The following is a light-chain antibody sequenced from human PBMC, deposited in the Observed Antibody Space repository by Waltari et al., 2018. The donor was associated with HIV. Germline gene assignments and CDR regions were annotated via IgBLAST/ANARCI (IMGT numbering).Light chain of an antibody. J-gene: IGLJ2*01. V-gene: IGLV2-11*01. CDR1: SSDVGGFNY. CDR3: QSYDSSLIAVV. CDR2: DVT. Sequence: QSALTQPRSVSGSPGQSVTISCTGTSSDVGGFNYVSWYQQYPGRAPKLMIYDVTKRPSGVPDRFSGSKSGTSASLAISGLQAEDEADYYCQSYDSSLIAVVFGGGTKLTVL.